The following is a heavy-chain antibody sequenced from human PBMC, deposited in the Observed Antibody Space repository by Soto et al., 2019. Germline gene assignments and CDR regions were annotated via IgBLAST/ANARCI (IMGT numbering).Heavy chain of an antibody. D-gene: IGHD2-15*01. CDR1: GFTFSSFW. J-gene: IGHJ5*02. Sequence: EVQLVESGGDLVQPGGSLRLSCAASGFTFSSFWMSWVRQTPGKGLEWVANIKQDGSEKYYADSVKGRFAISRDNAKNSLYLQMNSLRAEDTAVYYCTHPLSATPGFDPWGQGTLVTVSS. V-gene: IGHV3-7*01. CDR2: IKQDGSEK. CDR3: THPLSATPGFDP.